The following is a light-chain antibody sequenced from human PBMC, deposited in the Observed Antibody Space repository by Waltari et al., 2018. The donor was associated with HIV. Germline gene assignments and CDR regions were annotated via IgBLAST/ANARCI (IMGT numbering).Light chain of an antibody. CDR1: KLGDKH. CDR2: QDS. Sequence: SYELTQTPSVSVSPGQTASITCSGDKLGDKHASWYQQKPGQSPVLVIYQDSKRPSGMPERFSGSNSGNTATLTIGGTQAMDEADYYCQAWDTSTVVFGGGTKLTVL. J-gene: IGLJ2*01. V-gene: IGLV3-1*01. CDR3: QAWDTSTVV.